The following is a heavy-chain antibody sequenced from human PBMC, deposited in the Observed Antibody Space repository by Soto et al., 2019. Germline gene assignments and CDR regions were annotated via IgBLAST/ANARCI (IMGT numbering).Heavy chain of an antibody. CDR3: ARAEYSSSWYDY. CDR1: GYTFTSYG. V-gene: IGHV1-18*01. J-gene: IGHJ4*02. CDR2: ISAYNGNK. Sequence: ASVKVSCKASGYTFTSYGISWVRQAPGQGLEWMGWISAYNGNKNYAQKLQGRVTMTTDTSTSTAYMELRSLRSDGTAVYYCARAEYSSSWYDYWGQGTLVTVSS. D-gene: IGHD6-13*01.